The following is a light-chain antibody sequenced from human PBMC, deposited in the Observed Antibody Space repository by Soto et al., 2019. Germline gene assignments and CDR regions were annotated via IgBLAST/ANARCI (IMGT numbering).Light chain of an antibody. J-gene: IGLJ3*02. V-gene: IGLV1-40*01. Sequence: QSVLTQPPSVSGAPGQTVTISCTGNSSNLGAGYDVHWYQQLPGTAPKLVIYGNRNRPFVVPDRFSGSKSGTSASLAIAGLQAEDVADYYCSAYDYSLTASVFGGGTKLTVL. CDR1: SSNLGAGYD. CDR2: GNR. CDR3: SAYDYSLTASV.